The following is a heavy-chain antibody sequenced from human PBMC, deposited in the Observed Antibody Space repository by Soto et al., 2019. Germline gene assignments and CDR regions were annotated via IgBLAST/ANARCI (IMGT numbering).Heavy chain of an antibody. V-gene: IGHV1-8*01. CDR2: MNPNSGNT. CDR1: GYTFTSYD. Sequence: ASVKVSCKASGYTFTSYDINWVRQATGQGLEWMGWMNPNSGNTGYAQKFQGRVTMTRNTSISTAYMELSSLRSEDTAVYYCARELGYCSSTSCYGYYYMDVWGKGTTVTVSS. D-gene: IGHD2-2*01. J-gene: IGHJ6*03. CDR3: ARELGYCSSTSCYGYYYMDV.